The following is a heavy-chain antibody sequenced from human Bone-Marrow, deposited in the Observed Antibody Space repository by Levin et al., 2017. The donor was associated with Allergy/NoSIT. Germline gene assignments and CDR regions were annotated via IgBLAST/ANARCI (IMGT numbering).Heavy chain of an antibody. CDR2: TSFDGSSK. D-gene: IGHD2-15*01. V-gene: IGHV3-30-3*01. CDR3: AKVWVAAGTEMFDY. J-gene: IGHJ4*02. Sequence: GGSLRLSCAASGFIFSSYEMHWVRQAPGKGLEWVAVTSFDGSSKYYADSVKGRFTISRDNSRHTLYLQMNSLRAEDTAVYYCAKVWVAAGTEMFDYWGQGTLVTVSS. CDR1: GFIFSSYE.